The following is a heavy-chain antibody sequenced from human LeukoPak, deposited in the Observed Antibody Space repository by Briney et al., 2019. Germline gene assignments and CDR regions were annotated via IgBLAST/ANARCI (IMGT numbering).Heavy chain of an antibody. Sequence: SQTLSLTCAISGDSVSSNSAAWNWIRQSPSRGLEWLGRTYYRSKWYNDYAVSVKSRITINPDTSKNQFSLKLSSVTAADTAVYYCARGDVGSSLTYFDYWGQGTLVTVSS. V-gene: IGHV6-1*01. CDR3: ARGDVGSSLTYFDY. CDR1: GDSVSSNSAA. D-gene: IGHD6-13*01. J-gene: IGHJ4*02. CDR2: TYYRSKWYN.